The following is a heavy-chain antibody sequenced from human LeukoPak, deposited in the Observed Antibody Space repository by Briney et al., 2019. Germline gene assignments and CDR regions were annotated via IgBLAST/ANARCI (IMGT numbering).Heavy chain of an antibody. CDR2: IYHSGST. J-gene: IGHJ4*02. V-gene: IGHV4-38-2*01. Sequence: SETLSLTCAVSGYSISSGYYWGWIRQPPGKGLEWIGSIYHSGSTYYNPSLKSRVTISVDTSKDQFSLKLSSVTAADTAVYYCARRRGSYSIDYWGQGTLVIVSS. CDR1: GYSISSGYY. D-gene: IGHD1-26*01. CDR3: ARRRGSYSIDY.